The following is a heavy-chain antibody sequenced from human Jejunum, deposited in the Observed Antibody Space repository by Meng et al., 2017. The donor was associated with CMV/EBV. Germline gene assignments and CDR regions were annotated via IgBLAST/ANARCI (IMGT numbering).Heavy chain of an antibody. V-gene: IGHV1-8*01. Sequence: KVSCEASGYTFTSYDITWVRQAAGQGLGWMGWTSPRSANTGSAQKFQGRLTMTMNTSIGTAYMELGSLRSEDTAVYYCARNGIFFDYWGQGALVTVSS. CDR2: TSPRSANT. J-gene: IGHJ4*02. CDR1: GYTFTSYD. CDR3: ARNGIFFDY. D-gene: IGHD1-14*01.